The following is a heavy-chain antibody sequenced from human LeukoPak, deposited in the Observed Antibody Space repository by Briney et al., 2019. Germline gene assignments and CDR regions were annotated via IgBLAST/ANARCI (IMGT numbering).Heavy chain of an antibody. V-gene: IGHV4-34*01. CDR2: INHSGST. D-gene: IGHD1-26*01. J-gene: IGHJ4*02. CDR3: ARTYSGSYDY. Sequence: KPSETLSLTCTVSGGSISNYYWSWIRQPPGKGLEWIGEINHSGSTNYNPSLKSRVTISVDTSKNQFSLKLSSVTAADTAVYYCARTYSGSYDYWGQGTLVTVSS. CDR1: GGSISNYY.